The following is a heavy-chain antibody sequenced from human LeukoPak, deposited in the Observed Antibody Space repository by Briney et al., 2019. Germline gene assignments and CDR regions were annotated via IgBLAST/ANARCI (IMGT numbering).Heavy chain of an antibody. J-gene: IGHJ4*02. CDR1: GFTFSSYA. Sequence: GGSLRLSCAASGFTFSSYAMSWVRQAPGKGLEWVSAISGSGGSTYYADSVKGRFTISRDNSKNTLYPQMNSLRAEDTAVYYCAKDPSQTPWLDYWGQGTLVTVSS. CDR2: ISGSGGST. CDR3: AKDPSQTPWLDY. V-gene: IGHV3-23*01. D-gene: IGHD5-24*01.